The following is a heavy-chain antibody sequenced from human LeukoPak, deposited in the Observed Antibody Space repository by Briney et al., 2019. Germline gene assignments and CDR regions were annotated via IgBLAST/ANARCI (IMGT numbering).Heavy chain of an antibody. J-gene: IGHJ4*02. CDR3: VKDRDDGYECIHF. V-gene: IGHV3-64D*06. CDR2: ISSNGRST. D-gene: IGHD5-12*01. Sequence: PGGSQRLLYGVSGFIYSSLYMHCVRQAPGEGLEYVSAISSNGRSTYYADSVKGRFTISRDNSKNTLYLQMSSLRAEDTAVYYCVKDRDDGYECIHFWGQRTLVTVSS. CDR1: GFIYSSLY.